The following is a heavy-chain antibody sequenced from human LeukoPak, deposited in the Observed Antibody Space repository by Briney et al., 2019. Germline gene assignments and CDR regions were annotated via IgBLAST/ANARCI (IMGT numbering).Heavy chain of an antibody. CDR2: INPNNGGT. Sequence: ASVTVSCTTSGYSFTCYYMHWVRQAPGQGLEWMGWINPNNGGTNYPQKFQGRVTMTTDTSVGTAYMELSSLASDDTAVYYCARRGAYFDYWGQGTLVTVSS. CDR3: ARRGAYFDY. J-gene: IGHJ4*02. CDR1: GYSFTCYY. V-gene: IGHV1-2*02.